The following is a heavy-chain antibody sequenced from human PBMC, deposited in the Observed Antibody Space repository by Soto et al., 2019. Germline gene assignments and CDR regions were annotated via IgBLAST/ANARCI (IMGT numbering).Heavy chain of an antibody. Sequence: ASVKVSCKASGYTFTSCGISWVRQAPGQGLEWMGWISAYNGNTNYAQKLQGRVTMTTDTSTSTAYMELRSLRSDDTAVYYCARFDRGYSGYPLDYWGQGTLVTVSS. J-gene: IGHJ4*02. CDR2: ISAYNGNT. CDR1: GYTFTSCG. CDR3: ARFDRGYSGYPLDY. V-gene: IGHV1-18*01. D-gene: IGHD5-12*01.